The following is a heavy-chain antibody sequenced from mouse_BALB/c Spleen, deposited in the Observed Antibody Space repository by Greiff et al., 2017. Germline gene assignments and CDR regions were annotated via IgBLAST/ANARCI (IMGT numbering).Heavy chain of an antibody. J-gene: IGHJ3*01. Sequence: EVQLVESGPELVKPGASVKISCKASGYTFTDYNMHWVKQSHGKSLEWIGYIYPYNGGTGYNQKFKSKATLTVDNSSSTAYMELRSLTSEDSAVYYCARNYYGSSYDWFAYWGQGTLVTVSA. CDR1: GYTFTDYN. V-gene: IGHV1S29*02. CDR2: IYPYNGGT. D-gene: IGHD1-1*01. CDR3: ARNYYGSSYDWFAY.